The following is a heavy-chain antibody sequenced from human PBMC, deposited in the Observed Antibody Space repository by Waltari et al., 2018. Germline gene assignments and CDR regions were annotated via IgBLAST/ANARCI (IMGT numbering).Heavy chain of an antibody. CDR2: ISSRSTYI. Sequence: EVQLVESGGGLAKPGGSLRLSCAASGFTFSSYSMNWVRQAPGKGLEWVSFISSRSTYIYYADSLKGRFTISRDNAKNSLYLQMNSLRADDTAVYYCARDEDGDYETGVFAYWGQGTLVTVSS. CDR3: ARDEDGDYETGVFAY. J-gene: IGHJ4*02. CDR1: GFTFSSYS. D-gene: IGHD4-17*01. V-gene: IGHV3-21*01.